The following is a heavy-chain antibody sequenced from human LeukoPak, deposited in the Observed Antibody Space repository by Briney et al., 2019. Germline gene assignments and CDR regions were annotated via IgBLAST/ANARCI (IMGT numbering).Heavy chain of an antibody. CDR1: GDSISSGFYY. V-gene: IGHV4-30-4*01. Sequence: PSETLSLTCTVSGDSISSGFYYWSWIRQPPGRGLEWIGYIYSSGSTYYNPSLKSRVTISVDTSKNQFSLKLSSVTAADTAVYYCARRAVAGRGGTDYWGQGTLVTVSS. CDR3: ARRAVAGRGGTDY. CDR2: IYSSGST. J-gene: IGHJ4*02. D-gene: IGHD6-19*01.